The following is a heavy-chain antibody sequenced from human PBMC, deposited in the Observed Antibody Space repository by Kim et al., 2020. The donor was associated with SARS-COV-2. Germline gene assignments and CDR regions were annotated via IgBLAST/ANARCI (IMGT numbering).Heavy chain of an antibody. D-gene: IGHD1-26*01. V-gene: IGHV3-11*06. CDR1: GFTFSDYY. Sequence: LSLTCAASGFTFSDYYMSWIRQAPGKGLEWVSYISSSSSYTNYADSVKGRFTISRDNAENSLYLQMNSLRAEDTAVYYCARDPDRSGSYFWFDPWGQGTLVTVSS. CDR2: ISSSSSYT. CDR3: ARDPDRSGSYFWFDP. J-gene: IGHJ5*02.